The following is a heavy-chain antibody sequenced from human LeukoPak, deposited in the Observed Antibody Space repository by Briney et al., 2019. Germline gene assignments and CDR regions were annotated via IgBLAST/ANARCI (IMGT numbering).Heavy chain of an antibody. V-gene: IGHV4-39*07. J-gene: IGHJ5*02. CDR1: GGSISSSTYY. Sequence: SETLSLTCTVSGGSISSSTYYWGWIRQPPGKGLEWIGSIYYSGSSYYNPSLKSRVTISADTSKNQFSLKLSSVTAADTAVYYCARGFGDWGLSWFDPWGQGTLVTVSS. D-gene: IGHD3-10*01. CDR3: ARGFGDWGLSWFDP. CDR2: IYYSGSS.